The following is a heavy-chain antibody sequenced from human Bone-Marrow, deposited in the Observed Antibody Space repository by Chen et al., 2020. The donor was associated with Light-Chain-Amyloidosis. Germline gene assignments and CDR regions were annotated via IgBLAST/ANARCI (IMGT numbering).Heavy chain of an antibody. CDR1: GFSLRRYW. CDR2: INGDGGWT. V-gene: IGHV3-74*01. J-gene: IGHJ3*02. Sequence: EAQLVESGGGLVQPGGSLRLSCAASGFSLRRYWMHWVRQVPGKGLVWVSRINGDGGWTNYAGSVKGRVTISKDNAKNTLYLQMNYLSAEDTAVYYCAREKITGPRQSDALDIWGQGTMVTVSS. CDR3: AREKITGPRQSDALDI. D-gene: IGHD1-20*01.